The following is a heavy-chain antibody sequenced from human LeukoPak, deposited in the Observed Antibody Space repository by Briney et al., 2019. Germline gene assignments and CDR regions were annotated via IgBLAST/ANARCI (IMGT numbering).Heavy chain of an antibody. CDR3: VRDLGPRGIISPQGY. CDR2: ISTYDGDT. J-gene: IGHJ4*02. CDR1: GYSFKIYA. V-gene: IGHV1-18*01. Sequence: ASVTVSCKASGYSFKIYAISWVRQAPGQGLEWMGWISTYDGDTNYAQKVQGRVTMTTDTSTSTAYMELRSLRSDDTAVYYCVRDLGPRGIISPQGYWGQGTLVTVSS. D-gene: IGHD5-24*01.